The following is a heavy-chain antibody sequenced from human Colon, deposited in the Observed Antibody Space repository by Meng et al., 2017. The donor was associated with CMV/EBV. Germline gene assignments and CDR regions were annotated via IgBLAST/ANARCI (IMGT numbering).Heavy chain of an antibody. D-gene: IGHD2-21*01. CDR1: GFTFSSYA. Sequence: GGSLRLSCVVSGFTFSSYAMSWVRQAPGKGLEWVSYITHSGGGSIFYADSVKGRFTTSRDNAKNSLYLQMTGLRADDTAIYYCAREMPHCGGDCNDYWGQGTLVTVSS. CDR3: AREMPHCGGDCNDY. V-gene: IGHV3-48*03. CDR2: ITHSGGGSI. J-gene: IGHJ4*02.